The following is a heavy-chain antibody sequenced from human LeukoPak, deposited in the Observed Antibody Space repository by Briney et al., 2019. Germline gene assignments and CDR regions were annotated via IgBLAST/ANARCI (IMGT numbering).Heavy chain of an antibody. Sequence: SETLSLTCAVYGGAFSGYYWSWIRQPPGKGLEWIGEINHSGSTNYNPSLKSRVTISVDTSKNQFSLKLSSVTAADTAVYYRARGSSSSPYYFDYWGQGTLLTVSS. CDR1: GGAFSGYY. CDR3: ARGSSSSPYYFDY. J-gene: IGHJ4*02. D-gene: IGHD6-13*01. CDR2: INHSGST. V-gene: IGHV4-34*01.